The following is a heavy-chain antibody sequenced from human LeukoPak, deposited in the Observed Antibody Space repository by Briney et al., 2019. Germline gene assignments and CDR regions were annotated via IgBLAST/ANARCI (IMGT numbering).Heavy chain of an antibody. CDR2: ISYDGSTK. J-gene: IGHJ4*02. CDR3: ARDTSSGWYLTH. Sequence: TGGSLRLSCAASGFTFSRYGMHWVRQAPGKGLEWVAVISYDGSTKYYADSVKGRFTISRDNSKNTLYLQMNSLRAEDTAVYYCARDTSSGWYLTHWGQGTLVTVSP. D-gene: IGHD6-19*01. V-gene: IGHV3-30*03. CDR1: GFTFSRYG.